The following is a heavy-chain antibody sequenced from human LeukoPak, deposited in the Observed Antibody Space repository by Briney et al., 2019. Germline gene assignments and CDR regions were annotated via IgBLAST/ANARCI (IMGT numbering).Heavy chain of an antibody. CDR3: ARGLRDYDDAFDI. J-gene: IGHJ3*02. CDR1: GGSISSSSYY. Sequence: PSETLSLTCTVSGGSISSSSYYWGWIRQPPGKGLEWIGSIYYSGSTYYNPSLKSRVTISVDTSKNQFSLKLSSVTAADTAVYYCARGLRDYDDAFDIWGQGTMVTVSS. V-gene: IGHV4-39*07. D-gene: IGHD3-22*01. CDR2: IYYSGST.